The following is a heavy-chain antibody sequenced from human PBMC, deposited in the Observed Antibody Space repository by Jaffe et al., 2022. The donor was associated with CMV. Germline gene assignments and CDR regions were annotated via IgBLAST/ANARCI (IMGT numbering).Heavy chain of an antibody. CDR3: AREGVALAGVNSYYYYMDV. CDR2: ISSGDSST. J-gene: IGHJ6*04. V-gene: IGHV3-48*03. CDR1: GFNFYGFG. D-gene: IGHD6-19*01. Sequence: EAQLEESGGTLVEPGGSLRLSCAGSGFNFYGFGMYWVRQAPGTGLEWVSFISSGDSSTEYSDSVKGRFSISRHNDKKSLFLQMNSLRPEDTAVYYCAREGVALAGVNSYYYYMDVWGKGTMVTVSS.